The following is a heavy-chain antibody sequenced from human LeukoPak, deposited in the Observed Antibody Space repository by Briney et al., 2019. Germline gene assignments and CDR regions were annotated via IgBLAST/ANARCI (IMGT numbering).Heavy chain of an antibody. V-gene: IGHV3-30-3*02. CDR3: AKQLGYCSDGSCYFPY. CDR2: ISYDGSNK. D-gene: IGHD2-15*01. Sequence: PGGSLRLSCAASGFTFSSYSMHWVRQAPGKGLEWVAVISYDGSNKYNADSVKGRFTISRDNSKSTLCLQMNSLRAEDTAVYYCAKQLGYCSDGSCYFPYWGQGTLVTVSS. J-gene: IGHJ4*02. CDR1: GFTFSSYS.